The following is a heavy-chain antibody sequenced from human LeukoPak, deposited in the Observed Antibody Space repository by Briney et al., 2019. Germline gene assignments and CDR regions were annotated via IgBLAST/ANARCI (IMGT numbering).Heavy chain of an antibody. Sequence: SETLSLTCSVSGVSISGYYWSWIRQPPGKGLEWIWYIYYSGSTNYYPSLKRRVTISVDTSKNQLSLKLSSVTAADTATYYCARGSGWYYYWGQGTLVTVSS. CDR3: ARGSGWYYY. D-gene: IGHD6-19*01. J-gene: IGHJ4*02. CDR1: GVSISGYY. V-gene: IGHV4-59*01. CDR2: IYYSGST.